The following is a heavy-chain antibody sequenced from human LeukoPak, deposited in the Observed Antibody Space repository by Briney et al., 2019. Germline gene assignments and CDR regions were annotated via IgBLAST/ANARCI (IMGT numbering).Heavy chain of an antibody. CDR3: ARAGSGSGWYFDY. V-gene: IGHV1-18*01. CDR2: ISPYNGNT. CDR1: GYDFTSFG. Sequence: ASVKVSFKASGYDFTSFGITWVRRAPGQGLEGMGGISPYNGNTRYAQKFQGRVAMTTDTSTTTAYMELRGLRFNDTAVYYCARAGSGSGWYFDYWGQGTLVTVSS. D-gene: IGHD6-19*01. J-gene: IGHJ4*02.